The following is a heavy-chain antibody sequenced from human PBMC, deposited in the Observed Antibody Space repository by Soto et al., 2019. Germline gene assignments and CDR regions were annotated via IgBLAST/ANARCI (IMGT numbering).Heavy chain of an antibody. Sequence: QVQLQESGPGLVKPSQTLSLTCTVSGGSISSGAYYWTWIRQHPGKGLEWIAYIYYNGRTSYNPSLKCRVATSIDTSKNQFSLKLSSVTAADTAVYYCARPPSDCLGGRCYLPDYWGQGTLVTASS. CDR2: IYYNGRT. CDR3: ARPPSDCLGGRCYLPDY. CDR1: GGSISSGAYY. V-gene: IGHV4-31*03. J-gene: IGHJ4*02. D-gene: IGHD2-15*01.